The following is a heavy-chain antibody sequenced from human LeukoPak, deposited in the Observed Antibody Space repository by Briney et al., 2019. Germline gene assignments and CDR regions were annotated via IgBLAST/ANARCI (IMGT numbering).Heavy chain of an antibody. V-gene: IGHV4-59*01. D-gene: IGHD3-22*01. CDR3: ARSDYDDYMDV. Sequence: SETLSLTCTVSGGSITSYYWSWIRQPPGKGLEWIGYIYYSGSTNYNPSLKSRVTISVDTSKNQFSLKLSSVTAADTAVYYCARSDYDDYMDVWGKGTTVTVSS. CDR1: GGSITSYY. CDR2: IYYSGST. J-gene: IGHJ6*03.